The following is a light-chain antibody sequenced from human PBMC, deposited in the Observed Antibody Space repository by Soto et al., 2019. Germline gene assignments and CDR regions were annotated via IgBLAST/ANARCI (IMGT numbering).Light chain of an antibody. CDR1: SSDVGGYNY. V-gene: IGLV2-11*01. Sequence: QSVLTQPRSVSGSPGQSVTFSCTGTSSDVGGYNYVSWYQQYPGKAPKLMISDVSKRPSGVPDRFSGSKSGNTASLTISGLQAEDEADYYCCSYAGSYTLVFGGGTKLTVL. CDR2: DVS. CDR3: CSYAGSYTLV. J-gene: IGLJ2*01.